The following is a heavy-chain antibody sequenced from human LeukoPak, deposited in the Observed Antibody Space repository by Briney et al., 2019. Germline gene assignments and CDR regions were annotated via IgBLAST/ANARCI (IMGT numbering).Heavy chain of an antibody. CDR3: ARDPPLNFGGNSCYV. CDR2: ISSSSSYI. V-gene: IGHV3-21*01. J-gene: IGHJ4*02. CDR1: GFTFSSYS. D-gene: IGHD2-2*01. Sequence: KPGGSLRLSCAASGFTFSSYSMNWVRQSPGKGLEWVSSISSSSSYIYYADSVKGRFTISRDNAKNSLYLQMNSLRAEDTAVYYCARDPPLNFGGNSCYVWGQGTLVTVSS.